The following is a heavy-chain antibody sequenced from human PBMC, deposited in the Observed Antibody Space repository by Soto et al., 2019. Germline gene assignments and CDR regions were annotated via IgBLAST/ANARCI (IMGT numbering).Heavy chain of an antibody. CDR2: ISGSGGST. D-gene: IGHD6-6*01. J-gene: IGHJ6*02. V-gene: IGHV3-23*01. CDR1: GFTFSFYA. CDR3: AKSMRAGSSIYDYYYGMDV. Sequence: EVQLLESGGGLVQPGGSLRLSCAASGFTFSFYAMSWVRQAPGKGLEWVSAISGSGGSTYYADSVKGRFTISRDNSKNKLYLQMNSLRAEDTAVYYCAKSMRAGSSIYDYYYGMDVWGQGTTVTVSS.